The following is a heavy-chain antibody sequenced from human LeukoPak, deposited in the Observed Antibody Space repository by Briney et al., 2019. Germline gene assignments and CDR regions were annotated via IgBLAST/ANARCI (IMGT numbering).Heavy chain of an antibody. CDR2: IYYSGST. CDR1: GGSISSYY. Sequence: SETLSLTCAVYGGSISSYYWSWIRQPPGKGLEWIGYIYYSGSTNYNPSLKSRVTISVDTSKNQFSLKLSSVTAADTAVYYCARQARGSYYIDYWGQGTLVTVSS. D-gene: IGHD1-26*01. V-gene: IGHV4-59*08. J-gene: IGHJ4*02. CDR3: ARQARGSYYIDY.